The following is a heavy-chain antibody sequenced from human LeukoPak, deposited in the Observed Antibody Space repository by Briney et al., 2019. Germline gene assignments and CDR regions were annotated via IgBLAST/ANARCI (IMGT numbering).Heavy chain of an antibody. D-gene: IGHD6-19*01. CDR1: GGSISSYY. Sequence: SETLSLTCTVSGGSISSYYWTWIRQPAGKGLEWIGRIYTTGSTNYNPSLNSRVTMSVDTSKNQFSLKLSSVTAADTAVYYCARQIAMAGKAGFDYWGQGTLVTVSS. J-gene: IGHJ4*02. V-gene: IGHV4-4*07. CDR3: ARQIAMAGKAGFDY. CDR2: IYTTGST.